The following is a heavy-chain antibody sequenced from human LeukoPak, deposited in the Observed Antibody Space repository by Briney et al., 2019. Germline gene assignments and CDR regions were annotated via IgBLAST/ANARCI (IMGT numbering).Heavy chain of an antibody. D-gene: IGHD4-11*01. CDR3: AAEDTVTRSYDF. CDR1: GYTFTGYY. CDR2: INPKFGGT. V-gene: IGHV1-2*02. J-gene: IGHJ4*02. Sequence: VASVKVSCKASGYTFTGYYVHWVRQAPGQGLEWMGWINPKFGGTNYAPKLQVRASMTWDTAINTAYMELRSLTSDDTAVYYCAAEDTVTRSYDFWGQGTLVTVSS.